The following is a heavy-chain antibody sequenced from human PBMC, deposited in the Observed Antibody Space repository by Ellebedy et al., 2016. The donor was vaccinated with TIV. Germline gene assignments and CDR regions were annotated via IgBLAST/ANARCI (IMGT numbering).Heavy chain of an antibody. CDR1: GFSISSHR. D-gene: IGHD2-21*01. Sequence: PGGSLRLFCAASGFSISSHRMHWVRQAAGKGLVWVSHISSDGSDTSYADSVKGRFLISSDNAENTLALQMSSLRAEDTALYYCARNSGGHGFDIWGQGTMVTVSP. V-gene: IGHV3-74*01. CDR2: ISSDGSDT. J-gene: IGHJ3*02. CDR3: ARNSGGHGFDI.